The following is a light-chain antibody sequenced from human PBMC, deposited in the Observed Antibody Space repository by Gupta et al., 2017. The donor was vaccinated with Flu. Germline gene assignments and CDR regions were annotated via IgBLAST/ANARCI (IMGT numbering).Light chain of an antibody. J-gene: IGKJ4*01. Sequence: EVVMTQSPAPLSVTPGERVILSFRASQGIARNLAWYQQKPGQSPCLLIYGASTRATGIRARFSGSGSGTEFTLTIGSVESEDFEVYYCQQYNNWPFGGGTKVEIK. CDR3: QQYNNWP. CDR1: QGIARN. V-gene: IGKV3-15*01. CDR2: GAS.